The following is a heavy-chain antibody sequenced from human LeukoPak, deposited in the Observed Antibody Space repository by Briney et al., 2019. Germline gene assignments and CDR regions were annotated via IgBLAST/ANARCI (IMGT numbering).Heavy chain of an antibody. Sequence: PSETLSLTCTVSGGSINGGSVNSYYWSWIRQPPGKRLEWIGYIYTNGSTNYNPSLKSRVTISVDTSRNQFSLKLSSVTAADTAVYYCARLRRRLAHYYYYYYMDVWGKGTTVTVSS. V-gene: IGHV4-4*09. CDR1: GGSINGGSVNSYY. J-gene: IGHJ6*03. CDR3: ARLRRRLAHYYYYYYMDV. D-gene: IGHD4-17*01. CDR2: IYTNGST.